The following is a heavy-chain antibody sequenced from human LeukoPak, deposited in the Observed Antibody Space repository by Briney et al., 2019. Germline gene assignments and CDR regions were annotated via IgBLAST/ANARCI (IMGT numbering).Heavy chain of an antibody. CDR1: GGSISSYY. J-gene: IGHJ4*02. CDR2: IYTSGSS. CDR3: ARSTNYNWNDLGYYFDY. V-gene: IGHV4-4*07. D-gene: IGHD1-1*01. Sequence: SETLSLTCTVSGGSISSYYWSWIRQPAGKGLEWIGRIYTSGSSSYNPSLKTRVTISLDPSKNQFSLKLSSVTAADTAVYYCARSTNYNWNDLGYYFDYWGQGTLVTVSS.